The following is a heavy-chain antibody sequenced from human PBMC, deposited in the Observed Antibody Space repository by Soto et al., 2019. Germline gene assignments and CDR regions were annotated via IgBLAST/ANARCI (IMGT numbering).Heavy chain of an antibody. CDR1: GGSISSYY. J-gene: IGHJ6*02. V-gene: IGHV4-59*08. Sequence: SETLSLTCTFSGGSISSYYWSWIRQPPGKGLEWIGYIYYSGSTNYNPSLKSRVTISVDTSKNQFSLKLSSVTAADTAVYYCAGLIAAAGNYYYGMDVWGQGTTVTVSS. CDR2: IYYSGST. CDR3: AGLIAAAGNYYYGMDV. D-gene: IGHD6-13*01.